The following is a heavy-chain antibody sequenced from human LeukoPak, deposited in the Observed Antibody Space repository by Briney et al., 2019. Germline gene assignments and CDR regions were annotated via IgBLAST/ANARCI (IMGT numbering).Heavy chain of an antibody. CDR2: MYSGGDT. Sequence: GGSPRLSCAASGFTVSDNYMSWVRQAPGKGLQWVSVMYSGGDTYYANSVKGRFTFSRDISKNTLYLQMNGLRTEDTAMYYCARDAPQVPAAGVLASWGQGTLVTVSS. D-gene: IGHD6-13*01. J-gene: IGHJ5*02. CDR3: ARDAPQVPAAGVLAS. CDR1: GFTVSDNY. V-gene: IGHV3-53*01.